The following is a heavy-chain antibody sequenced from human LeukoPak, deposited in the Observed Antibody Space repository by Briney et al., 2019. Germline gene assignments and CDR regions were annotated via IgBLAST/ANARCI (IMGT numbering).Heavy chain of an antibody. Sequence: SQTLSLTCTVSGGSISSYYWSWVRQPPGKGLEWIGYIYYSGSTNYNPSLKSRVTISVDTSKNQFSLKLSSVTAADTAVYYCARGGYSYGLDYWGQGTLVTVSS. CDR3: ARGGYSYGLDY. V-gene: IGHV4-59*01. J-gene: IGHJ4*02. CDR1: GGSISSYY. CDR2: IYYSGST. D-gene: IGHD5-18*01.